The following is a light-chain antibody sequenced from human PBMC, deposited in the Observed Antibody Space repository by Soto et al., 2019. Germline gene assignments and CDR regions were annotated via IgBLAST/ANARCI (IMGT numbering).Light chain of an antibody. CDR2: GAS. CDR1: QSVSSY. CDR3: QQRSNWPFT. J-gene: IGKJ4*01. Sequence: EIVLTRSPATLSLSPGERATLSCRASQSVSSYLAWYQQKPGQAPRLLIYGASTRATGIPARFSGSGSGTEFTLTISSLQSEDFAVYYCQQRSNWPFTFGGGTMGDIK. V-gene: IGKV3-11*01.